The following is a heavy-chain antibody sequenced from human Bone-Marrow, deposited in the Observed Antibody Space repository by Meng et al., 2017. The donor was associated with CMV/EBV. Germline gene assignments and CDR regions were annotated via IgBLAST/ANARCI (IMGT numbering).Heavy chain of an antibody. J-gene: IGHJ6*02. CDR3: ARGDGGRNGQVGWLPSHPGYGMDV. Sequence: ASVKVSCKASGYTFTGYYMHWVRQAPGQGLEWMGWINPNSGGTNYAQKFQGRVTMTRDTSISTAYMELSRLRSDDTAVYYCARGDGGRNGQVGWLPSHPGYGMDVWGPGPTVTGSS. CDR1: GYTFTGYY. D-gene: IGHD3-3*01. CDR2: INPNSGGT. V-gene: IGHV1-2*02.